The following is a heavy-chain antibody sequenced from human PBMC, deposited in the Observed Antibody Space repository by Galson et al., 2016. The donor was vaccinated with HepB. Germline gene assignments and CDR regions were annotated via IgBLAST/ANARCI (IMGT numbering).Heavy chain of an antibody. CDR3: TRDIVLMVFSADYYFFCLDV. D-gene: IGHD2-8*01. V-gene: IGHV1-18*01. Sequence: SVKVSCKASGYTFNSYGISWVRLAPGHGLEWVGWTSGYNGNTNYARKFQGRVTFTTNTSTSTAYSAVRSLRSDDTAAFYWTRDIVLMVFSADYYFFCLDVWGQGTTVTVSS. J-gene: IGHJ6*02. CDR2: TSGYNGNT. CDR1: GYTFNSYG.